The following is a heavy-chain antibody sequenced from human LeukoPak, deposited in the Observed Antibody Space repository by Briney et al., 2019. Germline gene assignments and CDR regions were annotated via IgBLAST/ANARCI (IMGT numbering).Heavy chain of an antibody. CDR3: AREGGYSYGFDY. J-gene: IGHJ4*02. CDR2: INHSGST. D-gene: IGHD5-18*01. Sequence: SETLSLTCAVYGGSFSGYYWSWIRQPPGKGLEWIGEINHSGSTNYNPSLKSRVTISVDTSKNQFSLKLSSVTAADTAVYYCAREGGYSYGFDYWGQGTLVTVSS. CDR1: GGSFSGYY. V-gene: IGHV4-34*01.